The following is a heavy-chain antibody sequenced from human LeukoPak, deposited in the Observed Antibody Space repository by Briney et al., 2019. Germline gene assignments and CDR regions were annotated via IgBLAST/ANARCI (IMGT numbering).Heavy chain of an antibody. CDR2: MNPNSGNT. Sequence: ASVKVSCKASGGTFSSYAISWVRQAPGQGLEWMGWMNPNSGNTGYAQKFQGRVTMTRNTSISTAYTELSSLRSEDTAVYYCARGYCSGGSCYSSFFYYYGMDVWGQGTTVTVSS. CDR3: ARGYCSGGSCYSSFFYYYGMDV. D-gene: IGHD2-15*01. CDR1: GGTFSSYA. V-gene: IGHV1-8*02. J-gene: IGHJ6*02.